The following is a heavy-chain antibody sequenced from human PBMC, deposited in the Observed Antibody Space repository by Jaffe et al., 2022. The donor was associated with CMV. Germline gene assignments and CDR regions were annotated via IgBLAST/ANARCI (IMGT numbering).Heavy chain of an antibody. D-gene: IGHD5-18*01. Sequence: QVQLVQSGAEVKKPGASVKVSCKASGYTFTSYYMHWVRQAPGQGLEWMGIINPSGGSTSYAQKFQGRVTMTRDTSTSTVYMELSSLRSEDTAVYYCARRGYSYGSRNYFDYWGQGTLVTVSS. CDR2: INPSGGST. V-gene: IGHV1-46*01. CDR3: ARRGYSYGSRNYFDY. J-gene: IGHJ4*02. CDR1: GYTFTSYY.